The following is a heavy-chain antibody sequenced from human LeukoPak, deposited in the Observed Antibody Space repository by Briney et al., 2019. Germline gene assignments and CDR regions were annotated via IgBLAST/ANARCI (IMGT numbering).Heavy chain of an antibody. V-gene: IGHV3-48*03. CDR3: ARVSGYWGSGNYYFDY. Sequence: GGSLRLSCVASGFAFSHYEMNWVRQAPGKGLEWASFISAGGDTTYYEDSVKGRFTISRDNARNSLYLQMNSLRAEDTAVYYCARVSGYWGSGNYYFDYWGQGTLVTASS. J-gene: IGHJ4*02. CDR2: ISAGGDTT. CDR1: GFAFSHYE. D-gene: IGHD3-10*01.